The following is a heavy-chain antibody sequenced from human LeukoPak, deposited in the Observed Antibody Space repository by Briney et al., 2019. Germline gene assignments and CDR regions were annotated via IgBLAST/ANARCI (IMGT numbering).Heavy chain of an antibody. Sequence: PSETLSLTCTVSGGSISSYYWSWIRQPPGKGLEWIVYIHYSGSTNYNPSLKSRVTISVDTSKNQFSLKLRSVTAADTAVYYCARLWGDGSSGYCLDYWGQGTLVTVSS. CDR2: IHYSGST. CDR1: GGSISSYY. J-gene: IGHJ4*02. D-gene: IGHD3-22*01. CDR3: ARLWGDGSSGYCLDY. V-gene: IGHV4-59*01.